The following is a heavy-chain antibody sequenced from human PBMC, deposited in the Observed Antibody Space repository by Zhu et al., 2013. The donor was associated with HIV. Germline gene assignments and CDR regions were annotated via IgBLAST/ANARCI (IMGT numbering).Heavy chain of an antibody. D-gene: IGHD7-27*01. J-gene: IGHJ4*02. V-gene: IGHV3-48*03. CDR2: ISSSGSTI. CDR1: GFTFSSYA. CDR3: ARPLGWGTWGQFDY. Sequence: EVQLLESGGGLVQPGGSLRLSCAASGFTFSSYAMSWVRQAPGKGLEWVSYISSSGSTIYYADSVKGRFTISRDNAKNSLYLQMNSLRAEDTAVYYCARPLGWGTWGQFDYWGQGTLGHRLL.